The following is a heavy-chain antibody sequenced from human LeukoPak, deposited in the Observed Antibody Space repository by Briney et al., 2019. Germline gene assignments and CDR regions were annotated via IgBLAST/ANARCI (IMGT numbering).Heavy chain of an antibody. D-gene: IGHD3-10*01. V-gene: IGHV3-30-3*01. J-gene: IGHJ3*02. CDR3: ASPMDSHAFDI. CDR2: ISYDGSNK. Sequence: PGGSLRLSCAASGFTFSSYAMHWVRQAPGKGLEWVAVISYDGSNKYYADSVKGRFTISRDNSKNTLYLQMNSLRAEDTAVYYCASPMDSHAFDIWGQGTMVTVSS. CDR1: GFTFSSYA.